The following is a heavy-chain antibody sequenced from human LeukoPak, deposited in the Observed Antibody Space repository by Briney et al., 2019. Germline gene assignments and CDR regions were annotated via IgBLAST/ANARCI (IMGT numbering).Heavy chain of an antibody. Sequence: GESLKISCKASGNIFSDYCIAWVRQIPGKGLEWMGIICPGDSDARYSPSFQGQVTISADKSISTAYLQWSSLKASDTAMYYCARRYCTSTSCFHLDYWGQGTLVTASS. CDR2: ICPGDSDA. V-gene: IGHV5-51*01. CDR3: ARRYCTSTSCFHLDY. D-gene: IGHD2-2*01. CDR1: GNIFSDYC. J-gene: IGHJ4*02.